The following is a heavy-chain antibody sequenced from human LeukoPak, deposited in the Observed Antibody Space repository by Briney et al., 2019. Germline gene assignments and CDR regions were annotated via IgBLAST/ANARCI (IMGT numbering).Heavy chain of an antibody. CDR3: ARGPMLRGVIIRRSKSGYFDY. V-gene: IGHV3-30*04. J-gene: IGHJ4*02. CDR2: ISYDGSNK. Sequence: PGGSLRLSCAASGFTFSSYAMHWVRQAPGKGLEWVALISYDGSNKYYADSVKGRFTISRDNSKSTLYLQMNSLRAEDTAVYYCARGPMLRGVIIRRSKSGYFDYWGQGTLVTVSS. CDR1: GFTFSSYA. D-gene: IGHD3-10*01.